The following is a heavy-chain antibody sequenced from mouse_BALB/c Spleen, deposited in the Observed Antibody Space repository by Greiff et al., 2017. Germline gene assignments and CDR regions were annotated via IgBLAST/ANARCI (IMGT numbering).Heavy chain of an antibody. V-gene: IGHV1-7*01. D-gene: IGHD2-2*01. Sequence: VQVVESGAELAKPGASVKMSCKASGYTFTSYWMHWVKQRPGQGLEWIGYINPSTGYTEYNQKFKDKATLTADKSSSTAYMQLSSLTSEDSAVYYCARGNYGYEDYWGQGTTLTVSS. CDR2: INPSTGYT. CDR1: GYTFTSYW. J-gene: IGHJ2*01. CDR3: ARGNYGYEDY.